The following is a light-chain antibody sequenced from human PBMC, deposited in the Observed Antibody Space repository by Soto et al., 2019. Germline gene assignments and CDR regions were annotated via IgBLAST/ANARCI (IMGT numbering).Light chain of an antibody. Sequence: EIVMTQSPATLSVSPGERATLSCRASQSVSSNLAWYQQKPGQAPRLLIYGASTRATGIPARFSGSGSGTEFTLTISSLQSEDFADYYCQQYNNWPPMYTFGQGTKREIK. V-gene: IGKV3-15*01. CDR3: QQYNNWPPMYT. CDR1: QSVSSN. CDR2: GAS. J-gene: IGKJ2*01.